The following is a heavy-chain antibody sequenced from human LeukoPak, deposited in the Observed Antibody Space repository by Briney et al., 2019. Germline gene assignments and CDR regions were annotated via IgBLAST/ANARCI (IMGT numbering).Heavy chain of an antibody. Sequence: PGGSLRLSCAASGFTFSSYAMHWVRQAPGKGLEWVAVISYDGSNKYYADSVKGRFTISRDNSKNTLYLQMNSLRAEDTAVYYCASSGGGYGSSWFDPWGQGTLVTVSS. J-gene: IGHJ5*02. CDR2: ISYDGSNK. V-gene: IGHV3-30-3*01. CDR3: ASSGGGYGSSWFDP. CDR1: GFTFSSYA. D-gene: IGHD6-13*01.